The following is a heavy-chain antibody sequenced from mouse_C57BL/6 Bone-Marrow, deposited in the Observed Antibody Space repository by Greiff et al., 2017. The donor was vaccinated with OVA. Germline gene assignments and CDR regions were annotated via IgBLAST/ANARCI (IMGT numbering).Heavy chain of an antibody. D-gene: IGHD1-1*01. J-gene: IGHJ1*03. CDR2: ISYDGSN. CDR3: ARAPVYYYGSSWYFDV. Sequence: EVKLQESGPGLVKPSQSLSLTCSVTGYSITSGYYWNWIRQFPGNKLEWMGYISYDGSNNYNPSLKNRISITRDTSKNQFFLKLNSVTTEDTATYYCARAPVYYYGSSWYFDVRGTGTTVTVSS. CDR1: GYSITSGYY. V-gene: IGHV3-6*01.